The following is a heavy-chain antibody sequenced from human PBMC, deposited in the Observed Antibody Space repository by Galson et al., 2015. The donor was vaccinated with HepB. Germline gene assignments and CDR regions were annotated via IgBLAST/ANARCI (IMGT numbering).Heavy chain of an antibody. CDR2: FDPEDGET. Sequence: SVKVSCKVSGYTLTELSMHWVRQAPGKGLEWMGGFDPEDGETIYAQKFQGRVTMTEDTSTDTAYMELSSLRSEDTAVYYCATGKTVGSSGYYYGNDYYYYGMDVWGQGTTVTVSS. V-gene: IGHV1-24*01. CDR1: GYTLTELS. CDR3: ATGKTVGSSGYYYGNDYYYYGMDV. J-gene: IGHJ6*02. D-gene: IGHD3-22*01.